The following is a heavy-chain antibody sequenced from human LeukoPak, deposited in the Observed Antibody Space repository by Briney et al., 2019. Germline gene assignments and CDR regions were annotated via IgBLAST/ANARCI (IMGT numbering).Heavy chain of an antibody. CDR3: AREGSSGWYPI. V-gene: IGHV4-59*02. CDR1: GGSVSSYY. CDR2: IYYSGST. J-gene: IGHJ4*02. D-gene: IGHD6-19*01. Sequence: PSETLSLTCTVSGGSVSSYYWSWIRQPPGKGLEWIGYIYYSGSTNYNPSLKSRVTISVDTSKNQFSLKLSSVTAADTAVYYCAREGSSGWYPIWGQGTLVTVSS.